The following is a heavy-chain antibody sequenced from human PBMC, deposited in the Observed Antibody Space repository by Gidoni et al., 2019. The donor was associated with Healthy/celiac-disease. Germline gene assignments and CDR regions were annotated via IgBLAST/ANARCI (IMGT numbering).Heavy chain of an antibody. J-gene: IGHJ4*02. V-gene: IGHV4-34*01. Sequence: QVQLQQWGAGLLKPSETLSLTCAVYGGSFSGYYWRWIRQPPGKGLEWIGEINHSGSTNYNPSLKSRVTISVDTSKDQFSLKLSSVTAADTAVYYCARGPCSSTSCTFDYWGQGTLVTVSS. D-gene: IGHD2-2*01. CDR2: INHSGST. CDR3: ARGPCSSTSCTFDY. CDR1: GGSFSGYY.